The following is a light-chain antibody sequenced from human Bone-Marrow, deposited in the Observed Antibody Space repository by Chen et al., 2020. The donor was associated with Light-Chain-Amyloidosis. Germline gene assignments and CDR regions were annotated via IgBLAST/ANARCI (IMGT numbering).Light chain of an antibody. J-gene: IGLJ3*02. CDR1: SPNIGPNS. Sequence: QSVLTQPPSASGTPGQRVTITCSGCSPNIGPNSVFWYQQRPGTAPKLLIYRTHQRPSGVPDRFSGSKSGTSASLAISGLRSEDEADYYCAAWDDSLSGWVFGGGTKLTVL. V-gene: IGLV1-47*01. CDR3: AAWDDSLSGWV. CDR2: RTH.